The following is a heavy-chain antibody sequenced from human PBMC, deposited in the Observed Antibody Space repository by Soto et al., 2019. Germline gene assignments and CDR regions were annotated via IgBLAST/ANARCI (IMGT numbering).Heavy chain of an antibody. CDR3: AKRGDSGYDYEYNWFDP. J-gene: IGHJ5*02. Sequence: SVKVSCKAFGGTFSSYAISWVRQAPGQGLEWMGGIIPIFGTANYAQKFQGRVTITADESTSTAYMELSSLRSEDTAVYYCAKRGDSGYDYEYNWFDPWGQGTLVTVSS. CDR2: IIPIFGTA. D-gene: IGHD5-12*01. V-gene: IGHV1-69*13. CDR1: GGTFSSYA.